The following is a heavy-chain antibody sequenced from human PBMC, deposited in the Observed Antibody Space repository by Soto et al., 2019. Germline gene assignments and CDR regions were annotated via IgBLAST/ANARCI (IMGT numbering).Heavy chain of an antibody. J-gene: IGHJ6*01. V-gene: IGHV3-30*18. CDR2: ISYDGSNK. Sequence: GGSLRLSCAASGFTFSSYGMHWVRQAPGKGLEWVAVISYDGSNKYYADSVKGRFTISRDNSKNTLYLQMNSLRAEDTAVYYCAKEGSTMVRGVRVYYYGMDVWRKGSTVSVGS. CDR1: GFTFSSYG. D-gene: IGHD3-10*01. CDR3: AKEGSTMVRGVRVYYYGMDV.